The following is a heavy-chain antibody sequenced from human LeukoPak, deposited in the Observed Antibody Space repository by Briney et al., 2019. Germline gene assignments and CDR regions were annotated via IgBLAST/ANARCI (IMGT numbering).Heavy chain of an antibody. CDR1: GYSFTGHY. CDR3: ARKGAVSYYYYMDV. CDR2: INPNSGGT. Sequence: ASVKVSCKAYGYSFTGHYIHWVRQAPGQGLEWMGWINPNSGGTNYAQKFQGRVTMTRDTSISTAHLDLSSLRSDDTAVYYCARKGAVSYYYYMDVWGKGTTVTVSS. V-gene: IGHV1-2*02. J-gene: IGHJ6*03.